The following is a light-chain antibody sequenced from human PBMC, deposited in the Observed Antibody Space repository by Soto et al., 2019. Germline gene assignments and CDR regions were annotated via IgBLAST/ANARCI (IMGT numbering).Light chain of an antibody. CDR2: DVA. J-gene: IGLJ7*01. V-gene: IGLV2-11*01. CDR1: SSDVGGYNY. Sequence: QSALTQPRSVSGSPGQSVTISCNGTSSDVGGYNYVSWYQHHPGKAPKLIIYDVAKRPSGVPDRFSGSKSGNTASLTISGLQVEDEADYFCSSYGGRYSALFGGGTQLTVL. CDR3: SSYGGRYSAL.